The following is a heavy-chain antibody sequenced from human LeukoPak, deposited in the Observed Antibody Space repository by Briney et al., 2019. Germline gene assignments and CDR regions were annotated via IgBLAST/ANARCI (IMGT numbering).Heavy chain of an antibody. J-gene: IGHJ5*02. CDR2: IYYSGGT. V-gene: IGHV4-59*01. D-gene: IGHD3-10*01. CDR1: GGSISSYY. CDR3: AREITMVRGVIHWFDP. Sequence: SETLSLTCTVSGGSISSYYWSWIRQPPGKGLEWIGYIYYSGGTNYNPSLKSRVTISVDTSKNQFSLKLSSVTAADTAVYYCAREITMVRGVIHWFDPWGQGTLVTVSS.